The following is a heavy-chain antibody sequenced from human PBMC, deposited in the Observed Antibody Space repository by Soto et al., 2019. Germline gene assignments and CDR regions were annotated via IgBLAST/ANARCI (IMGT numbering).Heavy chain of an antibody. V-gene: IGHV3-23*01. CDR1: EFTFSNYA. CDR2: ITGSDGRT. Sequence: PGGSLRLSCAASEFTFSNYAMTWVRQAPGKGLEWVSLITGSDGRTYYADSVKGRFTISRDNSNNTLFLQMNSLRAEDTVVYYCAKATYDTTFYTSSFDSWGQGTLVTVSS. J-gene: IGHJ4*02. CDR3: AKATYDTTFYTSSFDS. D-gene: IGHD3-22*01.